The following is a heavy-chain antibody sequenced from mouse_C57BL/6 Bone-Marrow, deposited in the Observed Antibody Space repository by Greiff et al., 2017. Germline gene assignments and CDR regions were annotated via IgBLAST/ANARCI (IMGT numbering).Heavy chain of an antibody. Sequence: QVQLKQPGAELVMPGASVKLSCKASGYTFTSYWMHWVKQRPGQGLEWIGEIDPSDSYTNYNQKFKGKSTLTVDKSSSTAYMQLSSLTSEDSAVYYCARRNSNYVYFDVWGTGTTVTVSS. D-gene: IGHD2-5*01. J-gene: IGHJ1*03. CDR1: GYTFTSYW. CDR2: IDPSDSYT. CDR3: ARRNSNYVYFDV. V-gene: IGHV1-69*01.